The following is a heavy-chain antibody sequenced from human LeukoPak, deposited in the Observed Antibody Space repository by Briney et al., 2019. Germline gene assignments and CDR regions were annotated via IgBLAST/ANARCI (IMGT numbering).Heavy chain of an antibody. D-gene: IGHD3-3*01. Sequence: GGSLRLSCAASGFSFSNYYINWVRQTPGKGLEWVGRTRDKGESYKSAYAASVQGRFTISRDDSTKSLFLHMNSLKTEDTAVYYCARESSIFEVVTRSYMDVWGKGTTVTASS. V-gene: IGHV3-72*01. CDR3: ARESSIFEVVTRSYMDV. CDR2: TRDKGESYKS. CDR1: GFSFSNYY. J-gene: IGHJ6*03.